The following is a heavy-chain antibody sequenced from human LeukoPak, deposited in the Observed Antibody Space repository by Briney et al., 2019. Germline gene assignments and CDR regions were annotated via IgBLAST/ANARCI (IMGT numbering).Heavy chain of an antibody. Sequence: GGSLRLSCAASGFTLSTYAMSWVRQTPGKGLEWVAATSSSDAGTYHADSVRGRFTISRDNSKNTLYLQMNSLRAEDTAVYYCAKDRGFGVFFQYYFDYWGQGTLVTVSS. V-gene: IGHV3-23*01. CDR3: AKDRGFGVFFQYYFDY. J-gene: IGHJ4*02. CDR1: GFTLSTYA. CDR2: TSSSDAGT. D-gene: IGHD3-10*01.